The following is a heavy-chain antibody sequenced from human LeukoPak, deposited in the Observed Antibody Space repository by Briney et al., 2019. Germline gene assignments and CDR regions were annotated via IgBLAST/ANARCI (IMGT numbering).Heavy chain of an antibody. CDR2: ISYDGSNK. V-gene: IGHV3-30*18. D-gene: IGHD3-10*01. CDR1: GFTFSSYG. Sequence: GGSLRLSCAASGFTFSSYGMHWVCQAPGKGLEWVAVISYDGSNKYYADSVKGRFTISRDNSKNTLYLQMNSLRAEDTAVYYCAKDEVVGYYGSGSYYNVGGMDVWGQGTTVTVSS. CDR3: AKDEVVGYYGSGSYYNVGGMDV. J-gene: IGHJ6*02.